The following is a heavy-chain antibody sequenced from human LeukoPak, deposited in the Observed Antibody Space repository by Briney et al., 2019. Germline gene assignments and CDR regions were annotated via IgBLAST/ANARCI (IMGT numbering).Heavy chain of an antibody. Sequence: ASVKVSCKASGYTFTSYGISWVRQAPGQGLEWMGWISAYNGNTNYAQKLQGRVTMTTDTSTSTAYMELRSLRSDDTAVYYCARDVGSPSDYGMDVWGQGTTVTVSS. V-gene: IGHV1-18*01. CDR3: ARDVGSPSDYGMDV. CDR1: GYTFTSYG. D-gene: IGHD6-6*01. J-gene: IGHJ6*02. CDR2: ISAYNGNT.